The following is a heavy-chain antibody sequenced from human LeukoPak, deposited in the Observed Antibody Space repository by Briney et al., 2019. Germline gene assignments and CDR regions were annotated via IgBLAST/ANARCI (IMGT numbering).Heavy chain of an antibody. Sequence: PSQTLSLTCTVSGGSISSGGYYWSWIRQHPGKGLEWIGYIYYSGSTYYNPSLKSRVTISVDTSKNQFSLKLSSVTAADTAVYYCARGVFSSSNDAPEPYYYGMDVWGQGTTVTVSS. J-gene: IGHJ6*02. CDR2: IYYSGST. D-gene: IGHD2/OR15-2a*01. V-gene: IGHV4-31*03. CDR1: GGSISSGGYY. CDR3: ARGVFSSSNDAPEPYYYGMDV.